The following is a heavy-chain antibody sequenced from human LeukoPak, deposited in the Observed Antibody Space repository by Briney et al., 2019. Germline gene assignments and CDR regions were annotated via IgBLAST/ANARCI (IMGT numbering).Heavy chain of an antibody. D-gene: IGHD3-3*01. CDR3: AKGYDFWSAYSDS. Sequence: GGSLRLSCAASGFTFSSYGMHWVRQAPGKGLEWVAFIRYDGSNKYYADSVKGRFTMSRDNSKNTVHLQMNSLRIEDTAVYYCAKGYDFWSAYSDSWGQGTLVTVSS. CDR2: IRYDGSNK. J-gene: IGHJ5*01. CDR1: GFTFSSYG. V-gene: IGHV3-30*02.